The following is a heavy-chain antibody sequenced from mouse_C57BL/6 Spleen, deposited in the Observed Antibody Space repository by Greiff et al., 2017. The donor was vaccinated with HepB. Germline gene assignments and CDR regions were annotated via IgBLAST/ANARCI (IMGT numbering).Heavy chain of an antibody. J-gene: IGHJ4*01. Sequence: QVQPQQSGPGLVAPSQSLSITCTVSGFSLTSYGVSWVRQPPGKGLEWLGVICGDGSTNYHSALISRLSISKDNSKSKVFLKLNSLQTDDTATYYCAILTTVNYAMDYWGQGTSVTVSS. CDR3: AILTTVNYAMDY. CDR2: ICGDGST. D-gene: IGHD1-1*01. V-gene: IGHV2-3*01. CDR1: GFSLTSYG.